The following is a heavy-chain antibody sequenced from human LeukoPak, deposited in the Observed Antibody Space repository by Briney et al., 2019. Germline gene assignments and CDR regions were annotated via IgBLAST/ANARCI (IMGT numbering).Heavy chain of an antibody. V-gene: IGHV4-34*01. D-gene: IGHD3-9*01. Sequence: SETLSLTCAVYGGSFSGYYWSWIRQPPGKGLEWIGEINHSGSTNYNPSLKSRVTISVDTSKNQFSLKLSSVTAADTAVYYCARAKSYFDRIYYYYYMDVWGKGTTVTVSS. CDR1: GGSFSGYY. CDR3: ARAKSYFDRIYYYYYMDV. J-gene: IGHJ6*03. CDR2: INHSGST.